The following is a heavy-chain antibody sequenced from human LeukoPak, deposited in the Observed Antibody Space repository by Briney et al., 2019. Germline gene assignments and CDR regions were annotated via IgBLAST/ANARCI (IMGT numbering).Heavy chain of an antibody. J-gene: IGHJ6*03. Sequence: PGGSLRLSCAASGFTFSSYGMHWVRQAPGKGLEWVAFIRYDGSNKYYADSVKGRFTISRDNSKNTLYLQMNSLRAEDTAVYYCAKDSVSDGYKPFFAYMDVWGKGTTITVSS. CDR2: IRYDGSNK. D-gene: IGHD5-24*01. CDR3: AKDSVSDGYKPFFAYMDV. V-gene: IGHV3-30*02. CDR1: GFTFSSYG.